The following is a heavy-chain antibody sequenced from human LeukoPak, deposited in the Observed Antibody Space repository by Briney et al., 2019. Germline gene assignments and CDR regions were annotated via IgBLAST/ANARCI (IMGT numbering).Heavy chain of an antibody. J-gene: IGHJ4*02. Sequence: ASLKVSCKTSGYTFTTYGISWLRQAPGQGLEWLGWISAHKGETEYAQKFQGRVTMTRGISTSTAYMELQSLTSDDTAVYYCARADIIVVAGSTPVGSGFEYWGQGALITVS. CDR1: GYTFTTYG. D-gene: IGHD2-15*01. CDR3: ARADIIVVAGSTPVGSGFEY. CDR2: ISAHKGET. V-gene: IGHV1-18*01.